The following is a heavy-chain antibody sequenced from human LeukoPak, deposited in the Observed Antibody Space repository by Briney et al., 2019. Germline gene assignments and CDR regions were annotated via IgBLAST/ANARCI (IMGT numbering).Heavy chain of an antibody. J-gene: IGHJ4*02. CDR3: ARHWETSSWYVDY. Sequence: PSETLSLTCTVSGGSISTYYWSWIRQPPGKGLEWIGYIHYSGSTKYNPSLKSRVTISVDTSKNQSSLKLSSVTAADTAVYYCARHWETSSWYVDYWGQGTLVTVSS. V-gene: IGHV4-59*08. D-gene: IGHD6-13*01. CDR1: GGSISTYY. CDR2: IHYSGST.